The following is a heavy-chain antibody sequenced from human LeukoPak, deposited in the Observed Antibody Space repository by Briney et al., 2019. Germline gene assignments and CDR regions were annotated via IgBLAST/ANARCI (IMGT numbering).Heavy chain of an antibody. V-gene: IGHV3-53*01. CDR1: GFTVSSNY. Sequence: GGSLRLSCAASGFTVSSNYMNWVRQAPGKGLEWVSVIYGGGNTYYADSVKGRFTIPRDNSKNTLYLQMNSLRAEDTAVYYCARGKEGVDYWGQGTLVTVSS. CDR3: ARGKEGVDY. D-gene: IGHD3-16*01. CDR2: IYGGGNT. J-gene: IGHJ4*02.